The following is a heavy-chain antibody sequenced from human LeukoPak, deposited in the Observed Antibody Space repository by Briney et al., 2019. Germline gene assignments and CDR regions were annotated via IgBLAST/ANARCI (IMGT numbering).Heavy chain of an antibody. J-gene: IGHJ4*02. CDR1: GGSISSYY. Sequence: SETLSLTCTVSGGSISSYYWSWVRQPPGKGLEWIGYIYYSGSTNYNPSLKSRVTISVDMSKNQFSLRLNSVTAADTAVYYCARQVLHTAMDYWGQGTLVSVSS. CDR3: ARQVLHTAMDY. D-gene: IGHD5-18*01. V-gene: IGHV4-59*08. CDR2: IYYSGST.